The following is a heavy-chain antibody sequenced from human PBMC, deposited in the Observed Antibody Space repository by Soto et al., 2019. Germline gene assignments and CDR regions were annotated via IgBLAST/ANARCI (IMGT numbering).Heavy chain of an antibody. CDR1: GGSISSGDYY. D-gene: IGHD5-18*01. Sequence: SETLSLTCTVSGGSISSGDYYWSWIRQPPGKGLEWIGYIYYSGSTYYNPSLKSRVTISVDTSKNQFSLKLSSVTAADTAVYYCATPAEALDTAMLKGLAHWGQGSLVTVSS. V-gene: IGHV4-30-4*01. J-gene: IGHJ4*02. CDR2: IYYSGST. CDR3: ATPAEALDTAMLKGLAH.